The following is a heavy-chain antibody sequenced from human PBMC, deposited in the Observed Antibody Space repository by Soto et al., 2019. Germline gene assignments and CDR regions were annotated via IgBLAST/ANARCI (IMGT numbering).Heavy chain of an antibody. CDR1: GASLSSVGYY. Sequence: QVQLQESGPGLVKPSQTLSLTCAVSGASLSSVGYYWHWIRQHPGKGLEWLGYIVDSGTTYYRPSLKSRLAISADTSNNQFSLRLTSVTAADTAVYYCARGWQRVTGTYAYWGQGTLVTVSS. J-gene: IGHJ4*02. V-gene: IGHV4-31*11. CDR2: IVDSGTT. CDR3: ARGWQRVTGTYAY. D-gene: IGHD1-20*01.